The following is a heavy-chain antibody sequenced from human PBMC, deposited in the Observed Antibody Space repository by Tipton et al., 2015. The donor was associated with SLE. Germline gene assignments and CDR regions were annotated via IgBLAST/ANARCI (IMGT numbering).Heavy chain of an antibody. CDR3: ARHPNSGSGSFDY. J-gene: IGHJ4*02. CDR1: GGPLRIFF. CDR2: ITNNGNT. V-gene: IGHV4-34*01. Sequence: TLSLTCAVYGGPLRIFFYAWIRQHPGKGPEWIGRITNNGNTDYIPSLQSRVTMSVDTSKNHFSLKVSSVTAADTAVYYCARHPNSGSGSFDYWGQGTLVTVSS. D-gene: IGHD1-26*01.